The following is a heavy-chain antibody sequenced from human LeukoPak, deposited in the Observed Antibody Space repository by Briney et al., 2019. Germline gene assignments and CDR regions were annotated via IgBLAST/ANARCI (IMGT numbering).Heavy chain of an antibody. Sequence: SETLSLTCTVSGGSISSSSYYWGWIRQPPGKGLEWIGSIYYSGSTYYNPSLKNRVTISVDTSKNQFSLKLSSVTAADTAVYYCARPGVGGSYYHFDYWGQGTLVTVSS. CDR1: GGSISSSSYY. CDR3: ARPGVGGSYYHFDY. J-gene: IGHJ4*02. V-gene: IGHV4-39*01. CDR2: IYYSGST. D-gene: IGHD1-26*01.